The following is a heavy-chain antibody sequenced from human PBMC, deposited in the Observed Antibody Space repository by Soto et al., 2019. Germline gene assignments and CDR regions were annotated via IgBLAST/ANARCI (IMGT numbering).Heavy chain of an antibody. Sequence: ASVKVSCKASGYTFTGYYMHWGRQAPGQGLEWMGWINPNSGGTNYAQTFQGRVTMTTDTSTSTVHMEVRSLRSDDTAVYYCAREGVAPYYYYGMDVWGQGTPVTVSS. D-gene: IGHD5-12*01. CDR2: INPNSGGT. CDR3: AREGVAPYYYYGMDV. J-gene: IGHJ6*02. CDR1: GYTFTGYY. V-gene: IGHV1-2*02.